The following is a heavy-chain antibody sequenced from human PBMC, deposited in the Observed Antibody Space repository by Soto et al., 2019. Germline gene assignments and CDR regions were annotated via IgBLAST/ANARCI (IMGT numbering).Heavy chain of an antibody. CDR1: GGSISSYY. V-gene: IGHV4-59*01. D-gene: IGHD6-13*01. Sequence: SETLSLTCTVSGGSISSYYWSWIRQPPGKGLEWIGYIYYSGSTNYNPSLKSRVTISVETSKNQFSLKLSSVTAADTAVYYCARDRAAEGAFDIWGQGTMVTVSS. J-gene: IGHJ3*02. CDR3: ARDRAAEGAFDI. CDR2: IYYSGST.